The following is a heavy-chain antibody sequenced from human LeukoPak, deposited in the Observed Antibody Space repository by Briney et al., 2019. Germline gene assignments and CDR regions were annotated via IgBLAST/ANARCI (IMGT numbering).Heavy chain of an antibody. V-gene: IGHV3-53*01. CDR1: GFTVSSNY. Sequence: GGSLRLSCAASGFTVSSNYMSWVRQAPGKGLEGVSVIYSGGSTYYADSVKGRFTISRDNSKNTLYLQMNSLRAEDTAVYYCARLTSSGWYDYYFDYWGQGTLVTVSS. D-gene: IGHD6-19*01. CDR3: ARLTSSGWYDYYFDY. J-gene: IGHJ4*02. CDR2: IYSGGST.